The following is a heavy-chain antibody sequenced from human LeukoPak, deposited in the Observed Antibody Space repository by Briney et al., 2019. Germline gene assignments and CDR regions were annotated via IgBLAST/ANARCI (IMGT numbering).Heavy chain of an antibody. V-gene: IGHV1-69*13. J-gene: IGHJ4*02. CDR1: GGTFSSYA. D-gene: IGHD3-3*01. Sequence: SVKVSCTASGGTFSSYAISWVRQAPGQGLEWMGGIIPIFGTANYAQKLQGRVTITADESTSTAYMELSSLRSEDTAVYYCARDLTEASEFTIFGHWGQGTLVTVSS. CDR3: ARDLTEASEFTIFGH. CDR2: IIPIFGTA.